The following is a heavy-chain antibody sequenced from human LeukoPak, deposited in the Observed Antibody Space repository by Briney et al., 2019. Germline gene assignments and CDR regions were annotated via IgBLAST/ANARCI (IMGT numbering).Heavy chain of an antibody. CDR1: GFTFNNYA. Sequence: SGGSLRLSCAASGFTFNNYAMSWVRQAPGKGLEWVSAISGGGGSPYYADSVKGRFTISRDNSKNTLYLQMNSLRAEDTAVYYCARGHYYDSRDAFDIWGQGTMVTVSS. J-gene: IGHJ3*02. D-gene: IGHD3-22*01. CDR3: ARGHYYDSRDAFDI. V-gene: IGHV3-23*01. CDR2: ISGGGGSP.